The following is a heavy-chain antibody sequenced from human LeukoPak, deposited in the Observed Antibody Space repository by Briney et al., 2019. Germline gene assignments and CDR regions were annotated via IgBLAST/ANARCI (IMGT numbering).Heavy chain of an antibody. V-gene: IGHV3-48*04. J-gene: IGHJ4*02. CDR2: ISITSSTK. Sequence: GGSLRLSCAASGFTFSRDAMNWVRQAPGKGLEWVSYISITSSTKYYADAVRGRFSISRDNARNSLYLQMDSLRAEDTAVYFCARDTWGFENWGRGTLVTVSS. D-gene: IGHD3-16*01. CDR1: GFTFSRDA. CDR3: ARDTWGFEN.